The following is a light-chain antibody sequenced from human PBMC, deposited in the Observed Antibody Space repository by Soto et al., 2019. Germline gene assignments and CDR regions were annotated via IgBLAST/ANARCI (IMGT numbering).Light chain of an antibody. CDR2: LGS. J-gene: IGKJ1*01. V-gene: IGKV2-28*01. CDR1: QSLLHSNGYNY. Sequence: DLVMTQSPLSLPVTPGEPDSFSCRSSQSLLHSNGYNYLDWYLQKPGQSPQLLIYLGSNRASGVPDRFSGSGSGTDFTLKISRVEAEDVGVYYCMQALQTPRTFGQGTRVEI. CDR3: MQALQTPRT.